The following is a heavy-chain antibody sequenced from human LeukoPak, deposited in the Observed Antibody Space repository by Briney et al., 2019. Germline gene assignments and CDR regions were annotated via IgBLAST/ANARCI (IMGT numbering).Heavy chain of an antibody. Sequence: GESLKISCKASGYSVTNYWVSWVRQMPGKGLEWMGRIDPRDSYTSYSPSFQGHVTISADESISTVYLQWSSLNASDTAMYFWSETPCTNSHCRRPYCGLDPWGQGNTVTVSS. CDR3: SETPCTNSHCRRPYCGLDP. CDR1: GYSVTNYW. V-gene: IGHV5-10-1*01. CDR2: IDPRDSYT. J-gene: IGHJ6*02. D-gene: IGHD2-15*01.